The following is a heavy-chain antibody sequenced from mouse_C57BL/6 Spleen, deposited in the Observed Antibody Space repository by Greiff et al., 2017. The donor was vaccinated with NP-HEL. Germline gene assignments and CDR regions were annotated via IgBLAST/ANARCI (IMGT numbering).Heavy chain of an antibody. CDR3: AREYYGSREYYFDY. D-gene: IGHD1-1*01. V-gene: IGHV5-16*01. CDR1: GFTFSDYY. Sequence: EVMLVESEGGLVQPGSSMKLSCTASGFTFSDYYMAWVRQVPEKGLEWVANINYDGSSTYYLDSLKSRFTISRDNAKNILYLQMSSLKSEDTATYYCAREYYGSREYYFDYWGQGTTLTVSS. J-gene: IGHJ2*01. CDR2: INYDGSST.